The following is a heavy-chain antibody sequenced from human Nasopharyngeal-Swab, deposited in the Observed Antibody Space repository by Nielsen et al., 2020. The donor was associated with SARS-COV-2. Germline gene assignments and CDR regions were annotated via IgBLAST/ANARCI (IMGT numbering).Heavy chain of an antibody. D-gene: IGHD2-8*02. Sequence: ASVKVFCKASGYTFTGYYVHWVRQAPGQGLEWMGRINPNSGGTDYAQKFQGRVTMTRDTSISTAYMELSRLRSDDTALYYCAKDTGFNGMDVWGQGTTVTVSS. CDR3: AKDTGFNGMDV. CDR2: INPNSGGT. CDR1: GYTFTGYY. V-gene: IGHV1-2*06. J-gene: IGHJ6*02.